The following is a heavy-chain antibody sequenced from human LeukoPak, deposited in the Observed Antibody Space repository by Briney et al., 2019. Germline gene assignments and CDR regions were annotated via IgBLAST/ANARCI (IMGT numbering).Heavy chain of an antibody. J-gene: IGHJ5*01. CDR1: GFTFSTYA. V-gene: IGHV3-23*01. CDR3: AKAQISGVSYGFDS. CDR2: ISGSGGST. D-gene: IGHD5-18*01. Sequence: PGGSLRLSCEASGFTFSTYAMSWVRQAPGKGLEWVSTISGSGGSTYYADSVKGRFSISRDNSKNTLFLQMNSLRAGDTAVYYCAKAQISGVSYGFDSWGQGTLVTVSS.